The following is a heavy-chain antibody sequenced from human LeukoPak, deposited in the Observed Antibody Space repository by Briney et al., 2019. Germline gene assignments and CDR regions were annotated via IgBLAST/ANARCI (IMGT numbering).Heavy chain of an antibody. J-gene: IGHJ3*02. CDR2: ISSSGSTI. CDR3: ARARSSYGYGDAFDI. CDR1: GFTVSDYY. Sequence: GGSLRLSCAASGFTVSDYYMSWIRQAPGKGLEWDSYISSSGSTIYYADSVKGRFTISRDNAKNSLYLQMNSLRAEDTAVYYCARARSSYGYGDAFDIWGQGTMVTVSS. D-gene: IGHD5-18*01. V-gene: IGHV3-11*04.